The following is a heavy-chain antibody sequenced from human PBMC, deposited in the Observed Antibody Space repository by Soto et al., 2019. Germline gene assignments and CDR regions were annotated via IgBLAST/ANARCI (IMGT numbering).Heavy chain of an antibody. D-gene: IGHD4-17*01. CDR2: IWYDGSNK. J-gene: IGHJ6*03. CDR1: GFTFSSYG. CDR3: ARAYGDYGHYYYYYMDV. V-gene: IGHV3-33*01. Sequence: QVQLVESGGGVVQPGRSLRLSCAASGFTFSSYGMHWVRQAPGKGLEWVAVIWYDGSNKYYADSVKGRFTISRDNSKNTLYLQMNSLRAEDTAVYYCARAYGDYGHYYYYYMDVWGKGTTVTVSS.